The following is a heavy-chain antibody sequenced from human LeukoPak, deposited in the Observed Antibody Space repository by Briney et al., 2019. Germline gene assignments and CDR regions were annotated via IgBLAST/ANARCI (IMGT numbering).Heavy chain of an antibody. Sequence: PSETLSLTCTVSGGSISSHYWSWIRQPPGKGLEWIGYIYYSGSTNYNPSLKSRVTISVDTSKNQFSLKLSSVTAADTAVYYCARGVVIAPQTFDYWGQGTLVTVSS. J-gene: IGHJ4*02. CDR2: IYYSGST. D-gene: IGHD2-21*01. CDR1: GGSISSHY. CDR3: ARGVVIAPQTFDY. V-gene: IGHV4-59*11.